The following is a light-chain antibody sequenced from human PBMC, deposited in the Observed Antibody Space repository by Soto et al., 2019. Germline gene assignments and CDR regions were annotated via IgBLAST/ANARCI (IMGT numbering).Light chain of an antibody. CDR2: GNS. J-gene: IGLJ2*01. CDR3: QSYDSSLSGHVV. Sequence: QSVLTPPPSVSGAPGQRVTISCTGSSSNIGAGYDVHWYQQLPGTAPKLLIYGNSNRPSGVPDRFSGSKSGTSASLAITGLQAEDEAYYYCQSYDSSLSGHVVFGGGTKLTVL. CDR1: SSNIGAGYD. V-gene: IGLV1-40*01.